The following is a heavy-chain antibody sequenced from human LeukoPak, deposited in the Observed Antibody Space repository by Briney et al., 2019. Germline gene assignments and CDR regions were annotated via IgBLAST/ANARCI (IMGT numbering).Heavy chain of an antibody. V-gene: IGHV3-9*01. D-gene: IGHD3-22*01. CDR2: INWNSDNI. CDR3: ARASYYYDTTGLGAVDI. J-gene: IGHJ3*02. Sequence: GRSLRLSCAASGSTLNDHAMYWVRQAPGKGLEWVSGINWNSDNIGYADSVKGRFTISRDDAKNSLFLQMNSLRTEDTALYYCARASYYYDTTGLGAVDIWGQGTMVTVSS. CDR1: GSTLNDHA.